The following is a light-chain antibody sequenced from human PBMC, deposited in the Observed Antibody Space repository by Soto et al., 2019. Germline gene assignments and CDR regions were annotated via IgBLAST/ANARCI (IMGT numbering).Light chain of an antibody. CDR2: GAS. CDR3: QHFGGTTFT. CDR1: QSVSSNY. V-gene: IGKV3-20*01. J-gene: IGKJ5*01. Sequence: EIVLTQSPGTLSLSPGERATLSCRASQSVSSNYLAWYQQKPGQAPRLLIYGASNRATGIPDRFSGSGSGTDFTLTISRLEPGDFAVYYCQHFGGTTFTFGQGTRLEIK.